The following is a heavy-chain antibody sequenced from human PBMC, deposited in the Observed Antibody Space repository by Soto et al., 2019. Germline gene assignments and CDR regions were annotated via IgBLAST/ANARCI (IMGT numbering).Heavy chain of an antibody. CDR1: GFTFSSYS. D-gene: IGHD3-10*01. CDR3: ARGGPLTLYYYGSGYYYMDV. Sequence: QPGGSLRLSCAASGFTFSSYSMNWVRQAPGKGLEWVSYISSSSSTIYYADSVKGRFTISRDNAKNSLYLQMNSLRAEDTAVYYCARGGPLTLYYYGSGYYYMDVWGKGTTVTVAS. J-gene: IGHJ6*03. V-gene: IGHV3-48*01. CDR2: ISSSSSTI.